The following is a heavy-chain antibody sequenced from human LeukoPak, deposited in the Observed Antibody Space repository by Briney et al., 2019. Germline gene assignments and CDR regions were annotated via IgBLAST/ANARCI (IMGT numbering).Heavy chain of an antibody. V-gene: IGHV1-2*02. CDR3: ARGGLIVAVPSAKDNWFDP. Sequence: AASVKVSCKASGYTFTDYFMYWVRQAPGQGLEWMGWISPNSGGTNSAQKFQGRVTMTSDTSISTAYMEMSRLRSDDTAVYYCARGGLIVAVPSAKDNWFDPWGQGTLVTVSS. J-gene: IGHJ5*02. D-gene: IGHD2-2*01. CDR1: GYTFTDYF. CDR2: ISPNSGGT.